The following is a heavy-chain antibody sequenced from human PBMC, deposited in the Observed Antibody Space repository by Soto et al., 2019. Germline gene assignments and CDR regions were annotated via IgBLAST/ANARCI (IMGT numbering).Heavy chain of an antibody. Sequence: GASVKVSCTTSGYTFSSYGISWVRQAPGQGLEWLGWISANNVNTNYAHKVQGRLTLTTDTSTSTVYMELRSLRSDDTAVYYCAREYCGGGSCYYYYMDVWGKGTTVTVSS. CDR2: ISANNVNT. CDR3: AREYCGGGSCYYYYMDV. D-gene: IGHD2-21*01. CDR1: GYTFSSYG. V-gene: IGHV1-18*01. J-gene: IGHJ6*03.